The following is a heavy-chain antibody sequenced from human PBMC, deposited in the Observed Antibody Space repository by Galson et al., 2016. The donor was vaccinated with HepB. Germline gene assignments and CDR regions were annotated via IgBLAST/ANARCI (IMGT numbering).Heavy chain of an antibody. CDR3: AKLELSSSFDY. Sequence: SLRLSCATSGFTFSNYAMSWVRQAPGKGLEWVSAIGGSGENTYYADSVKGRFTISRDNSKNTLFLQMNSLRAEDTAVYCCAKLELSSSFDYWGQGTLVTVSS. CDR1: GFTFSNYA. D-gene: IGHD1-7*01. J-gene: IGHJ4*02. V-gene: IGHV3-23*01. CDR2: IGGSGENT.